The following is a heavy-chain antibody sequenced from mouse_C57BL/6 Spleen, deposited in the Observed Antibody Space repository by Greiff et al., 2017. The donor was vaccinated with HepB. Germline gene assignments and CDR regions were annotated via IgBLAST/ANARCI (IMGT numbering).Heavy chain of an antibody. CDR2: IDPETGGT. V-gene: IGHV1-15*01. Sequence: QVQLKQSGAELVRPGASVTLSCKASGYTFTDYEMHWVKQTPVHGLEWIGAIDPETGGTAYNQKFKGKAILTADKSSSTAYMELRSLTSEDSAVYYCTRPYYYGSSYFAWFAYGGQGTLVTVSA. CDR3: TRPYYYGSSYFAWFAY. CDR1: GYTFTDYE. D-gene: IGHD1-1*01. J-gene: IGHJ3*01.